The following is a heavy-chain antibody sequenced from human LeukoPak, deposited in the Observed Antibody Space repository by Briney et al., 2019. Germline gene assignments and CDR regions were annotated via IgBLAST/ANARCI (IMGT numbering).Heavy chain of an antibody. V-gene: IGHV3-23*01. CDR1: GFTFNNYA. J-gene: IGHJ4*02. CDR2: IGGGGGST. D-gene: IGHD5-24*01. Sequence: GGSLRLSCAASGFTFNNYAMSCVSQAAGKGLEWVSAIGGGGGSTYYADSVKGRFTISRDNSKNTLYLQMNSLRGEDTAVYYCAKRGMTTIKEGFDYWGQGTLVTVSS. CDR3: AKRGMTTIKEGFDY.